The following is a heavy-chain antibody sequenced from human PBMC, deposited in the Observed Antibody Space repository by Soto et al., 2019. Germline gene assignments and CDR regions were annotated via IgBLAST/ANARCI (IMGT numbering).Heavy chain of an antibody. CDR1: GASITSYY. V-gene: IGHV4-59*08. D-gene: IGHD2-2*01. J-gene: IGHJ4*02. CDR2: ISYSGSS. Sequence: SETLSLTCTFSGASITSYYWSWIRQPPGKGLEWIGYISYSGSSNSNPSLKSRVTISIDASKNQFSLKLSSVTATDTSVYYCATSGFCTSTSCYPFDYWGQGIMVTVSS. CDR3: ATSGFCTSTSCYPFDY.